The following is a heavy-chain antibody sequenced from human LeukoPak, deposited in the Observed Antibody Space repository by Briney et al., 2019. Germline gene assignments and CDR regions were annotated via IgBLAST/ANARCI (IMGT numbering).Heavy chain of an antibody. CDR1: GGSFSGYY. J-gene: IGHJ4*02. V-gene: IGHV4-34*01. CDR3: ASYYGSGSYALRFFDY. D-gene: IGHD3-10*01. Sequence: SETLSLTCAVYGGSFSGYYWSWIRQPPGKGLEWIGEINHSGSTNYNPSLKSRVTITVDTSKNQFSLKLSSVTAADTAVYYCASYYGSGSYALRFFDYWGQGTLVTVSS. CDR2: INHSGST.